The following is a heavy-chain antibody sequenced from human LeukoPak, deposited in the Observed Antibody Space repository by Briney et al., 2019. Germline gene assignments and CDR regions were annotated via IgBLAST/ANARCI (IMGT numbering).Heavy chain of an antibody. CDR2: ISGSGGRT. V-gene: IGHV3-23*01. Sequence: GGSLRLSCAASGFTFSSYWMSWVRQTPGKGLEWVSAISGSGGRTYYADSVKGRFTISRDNSKNTLNLQMNSLGAEDTAVYYCAKDSNGDYGVEYFQHWGQGTLVTVSS. CDR3: AKDSNGDYGVEYFQH. D-gene: IGHD4-17*01. CDR1: GFTFSSYW. J-gene: IGHJ1*01.